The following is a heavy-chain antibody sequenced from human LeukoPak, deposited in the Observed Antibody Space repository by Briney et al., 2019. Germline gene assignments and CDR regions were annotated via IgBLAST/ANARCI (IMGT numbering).Heavy chain of an antibody. Sequence: GRSLRLSCAASGFTFSSYGMHWVRQAPGKGLEWVAVISYDGSNKYYADSVKGRFTISRDNSKNTLYLQMNSLRAEDTAVYYCAKSYDSSGYYYYYYYYYGMDVWGQGTTVTVSS. J-gene: IGHJ6*02. V-gene: IGHV3-30*18. CDR1: GFTFSSYG. CDR2: ISYDGSNK. CDR3: AKSYDSSGYYYYYYYYYGMDV. D-gene: IGHD3-22*01.